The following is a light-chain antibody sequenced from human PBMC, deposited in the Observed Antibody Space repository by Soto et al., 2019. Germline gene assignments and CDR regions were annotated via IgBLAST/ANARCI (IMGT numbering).Light chain of an antibody. J-gene: IGKJ4*01. CDR2: ATS. Sequence: DIQLTQSPSSLSASVGDRVTITCRASQAISSYLACYQQKPGKVPELLIYATSTLQSGAPSRFSGSGSGTDFTLTISSLPAEGVATYYCQKYNHAPTFGGGTKVEIK. CDR1: QAISSY. V-gene: IGKV1-27*01. CDR3: QKYNHAPT.